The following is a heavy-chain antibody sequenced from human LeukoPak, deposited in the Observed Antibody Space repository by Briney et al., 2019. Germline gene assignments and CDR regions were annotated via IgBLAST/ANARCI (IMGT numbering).Heavy chain of an antibody. V-gene: IGHV3-23*01. D-gene: IGHD1-14*01. CDR1: GFTFSSYA. CDR2: ISGSGGST. Sequence: GGSLRLSCAASGFTFSSYAMSWVRQAPGKGLEWVSAISGSGGSTYYADSVKGRSTISRDNSKNTLYLQMNSLRAEDTALYYCAAGSRNQPYYFDYWGQGTLVTVSS. CDR3: AAGSRNQPYYFDY. J-gene: IGHJ4*02.